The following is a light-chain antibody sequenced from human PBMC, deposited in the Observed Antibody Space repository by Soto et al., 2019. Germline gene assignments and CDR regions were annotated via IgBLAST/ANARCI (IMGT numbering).Light chain of an antibody. CDR1: QSVSNN. Sequence: EIVLTQSPGTLSLSPGERATLSCRASQSVSNNYLAWYQQKPGQAPRLLIYGASTRATGIPARFSGSGSGTEFTLTINSLQSEDFAIYYCQQYNKWPPWTFGQGTKVDIK. V-gene: IGKV3-15*01. J-gene: IGKJ1*01. CDR3: QQYNKWPPWT. CDR2: GAS.